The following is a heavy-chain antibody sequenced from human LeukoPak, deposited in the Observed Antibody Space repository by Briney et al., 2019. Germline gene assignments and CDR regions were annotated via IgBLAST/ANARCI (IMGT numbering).Heavy chain of an antibody. CDR1: GYTFTSYD. CDR3: ARHPPHYYDSSGRVYYFDY. Sequence: ASVKVSCKASGYTFTSYDINWVRQAPGQGLEWMGWMNPNSGNTVYAQKFQGRVTMTRNTSISTAYMEMSSLRSEDTAVYYCARHPPHYYDSSGRVYYFDYWGQGTLVTVSS. V-gene: IGHV1-8*01. D-gene: IGHD3-22*01. J-gene: IGHJ4*02. CDR2: MNPNSGNT.